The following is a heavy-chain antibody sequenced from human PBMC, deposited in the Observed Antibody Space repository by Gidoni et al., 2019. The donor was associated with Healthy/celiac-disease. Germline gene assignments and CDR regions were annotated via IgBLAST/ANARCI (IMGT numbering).Heavy chain of an antibody. CDR3: ARVISDRRRIKYYYYGMDV. Sequence: QVQLQQWGAGLLKPSEPLSLTCAVYGGSFRGYYWSWIRQPPGKGLEWIGEINHSRSTNYNPSLKSRVTISVDTSKNQFSLKLSSVTAADTAVYYCARVISDRRRIKYYYYGMDVWGQGTTVTVSS. CDR1: GGSFRGYY. D-gene: IGHD2-15*01. CDR2: INHSRST. V-gene: IGHV4-34*01. J-gene: IGHJ6*02.